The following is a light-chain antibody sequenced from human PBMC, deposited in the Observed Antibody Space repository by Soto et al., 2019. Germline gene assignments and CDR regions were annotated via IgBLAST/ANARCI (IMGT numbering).Light chain of an antibody. V-gene: IGKV1-39*01. Sequence: DIQMTQSPSSLYASVEDRVTITCRASQSISSYLNWYQQKPGKAPKLLIYAASSLQSGVPSRFSGSGSGTSFTITISSLQPEDFATYYCQQSYSTLWTFGQGTKVEIK. CDR2: AAS. J-gene: IGKJ1*01. CDR1: QSISSY. CDR3: QQSYSTLWT.